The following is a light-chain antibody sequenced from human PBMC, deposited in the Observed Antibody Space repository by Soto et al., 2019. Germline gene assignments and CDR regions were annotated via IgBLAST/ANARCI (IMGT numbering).Light chain of an antibody. J-gene: IGKJ4*01. V-gene: IGKV2-40*01. Sequence: DIVMTQTPLSLPVTPGEPASISCGSSQSLLDSDDGNTYLDWYLQKPGQSPQLLIYTVSYRASGVPDRFSGSGSGTDFTFTISSLQPEDIATYYCQQYDNLPPKVTFGGGTKVDIK. CDR1: QSLLDSDDGNTY. CDR2: TVS. CDR3: QQYDNLPPKVT.